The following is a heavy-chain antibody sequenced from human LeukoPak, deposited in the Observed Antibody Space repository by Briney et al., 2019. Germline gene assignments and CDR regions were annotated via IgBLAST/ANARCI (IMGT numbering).Heavy chain of an antibody. Sequence: SETLSLTCTVSGGSSSSYYWSWIRQPPGKGLEWIGSIYYSGNTYYNASLKSQVSISIDTSKNRFSLKLTSVTAADTAVYYCARQTGSGLFILPGGQGTLVTVSS. J-gene: IGHJ4*02. CDR2: IYYSGNT. CDR1: GGSSSSYY. CDR3: ARQTGSGLFILP. D-gene: IGHD3/OR15-3a*01. V-gene: IGHV4-39*01.